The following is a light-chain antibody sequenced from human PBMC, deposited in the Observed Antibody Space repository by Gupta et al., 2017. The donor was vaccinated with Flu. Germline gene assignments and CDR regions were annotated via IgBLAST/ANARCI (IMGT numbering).Light chain of an antibody. CDR1: QGISNY. Sequence: DIQMTQSPSSLSASVGDRLTITCRARQGISNYLAWYQQKPGKAPKLLIYGASTLQSGVPSRFSGSGAGTDFTLTISSLQPEDVVTYYCQKYNSAPLLFGPGTKVDIK. CDR2: GAS. V-gene: IGKV1-27*01. CDR3: QKYNSAPLL. J-gene: IGKJ3*01.